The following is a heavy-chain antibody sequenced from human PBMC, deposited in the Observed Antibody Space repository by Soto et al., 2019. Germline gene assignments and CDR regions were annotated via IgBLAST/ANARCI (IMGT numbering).Heavy chain of an antibody. D-gene: IGHD6-19*01. J-gene: IGHJ3*02. Sequence: QVQVVQSGAEVKKPGASVKVSCKASGYTFTGYAIHWVRQAPGQRLEWMGWINTGNGNTKYSQKFQGRFTITRDTSASTAYMELSSLTSEDTAVYYCARDLGSGWYGGAFDIWGQGTMVTVSS. CDR3: ARDLGSGWYGGAFDI. V-gene: IGHV1-3*04. CDR1: GYTFTGYA. CDR2: INTGNGNT.